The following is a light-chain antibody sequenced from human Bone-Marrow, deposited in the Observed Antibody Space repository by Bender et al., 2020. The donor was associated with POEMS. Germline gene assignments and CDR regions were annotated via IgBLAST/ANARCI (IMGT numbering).Light chain of an antibody. V-gene: IGLV1-44*01. CDR2: NNS. Sequence: QSVLTQPPSASGTPGQRFTISCSGSSSKFGSYPVNWYQQLPGAAPKLVIFNNSQRPSGVPDRFSGSNSGTSASLASSGLLSDDEADFYCATWDDSLNGWVFGGGTKLTVL. CDR1: SSKFGSYP. CDR3: ATWDDSLNGWV. J-gene: IGLJ3*02.